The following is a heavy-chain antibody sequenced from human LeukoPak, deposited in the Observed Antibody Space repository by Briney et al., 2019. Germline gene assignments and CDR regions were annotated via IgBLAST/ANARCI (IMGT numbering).Heavy chain of an antibody. CDR2: ISYDGSNK. J-gene: IGHJ4*02. Sequence: PGGSLRLSCAASGFTFSSYGMHWVRQAPGKGLEWVAVISYDGSNKYYADSVKGRFTISRDNSKNTLYLQMNSLRAEDTAVYYCAKGDYGSGSSQPHYWGQGTLVTVSS. D-gene: IGHD3-10*01. V-gene: IGHV3-30*18. CDR1: GFTFSSYG. CDR3: AKGDYGSGSSQPHY.